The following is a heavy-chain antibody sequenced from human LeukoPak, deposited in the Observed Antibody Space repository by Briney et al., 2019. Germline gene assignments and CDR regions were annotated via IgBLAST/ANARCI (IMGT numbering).Heavy chain of an antibody. CDR3: ARDGDYGTTVDNDAFDI. CDR2: ISAYNGNT. D-gene: IGHD4-23*01. Sequence: ASVKVSCKASGGTFSSYAISWVRQAPGQGLEWMGWISAYNGNTNYAQKLQGRVTMTTDTSTSTAYMELRSLRSDDTAVYYCARDGDYGTTVDNDAFDIWGQGTMVTVSS. V-gene: IGHV1-18*01. J-gene: IGHJ3*02. CDR1: GGTFSSYA.